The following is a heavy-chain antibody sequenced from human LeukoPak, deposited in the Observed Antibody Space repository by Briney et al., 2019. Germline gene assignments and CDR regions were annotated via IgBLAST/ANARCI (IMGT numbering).Heavy chain of an antibody. CDR3: AKDNSKVTTDWYFDL. V-gene: IGHV3-23*01. CDR2: ISDDGKST. CDR1: GYTFNTFG. D-gene: IGHD4-17*01. Sequence: GGSLRLSCAASGYTFNTFGMSWVRQAPGMGLEWISAISDDGKSTYYADSVKGRFTISRDNARNSLYLQMNSLRTEDTALYYCAKDNSKVTTDWYFDLWGRGTLVTVSS. J-gene: IGHJ2*01.